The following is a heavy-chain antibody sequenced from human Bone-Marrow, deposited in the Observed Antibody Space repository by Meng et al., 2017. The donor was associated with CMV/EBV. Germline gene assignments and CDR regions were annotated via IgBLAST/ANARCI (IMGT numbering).Heavy chain of an antibody. D-gene: IGHD3-9*01. V-gene: IGHV1-46*01. CDR2: INPSGGST. CDR3: ARDRYYDILTGYYTYYGMDV. J-gene: IGHJ6*02. CDR1: GYTFTSYY. Sequence: ASVKVSCKAFGYTFTSYYMHWVRQAPGQGLEWMGIINPSGGSTSYAQKFQGRVTMTTDTSTSTAYMELSSLRSEDTAVYYCARDRYYDILTGYYTYYGMDVWGQGTTVTVSS.